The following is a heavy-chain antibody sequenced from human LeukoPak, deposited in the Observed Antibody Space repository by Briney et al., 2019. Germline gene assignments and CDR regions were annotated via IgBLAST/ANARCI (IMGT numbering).Heavy chain of an antibody. V-gene: IGHV1-69*05. J-gene: IGHJ3*02. Sequence: SVKVSCKASGGTFSSYAISWVRQAPGHGLEWMGGIIPIFGTANYAQKFQGRVTITTDESTSTACMELSSLRSEDTAVYYCARDGEGRYYDSSGLYAFDIWGQGTMVTVSS. CDR2: IIPIFGTA. CDR1: GGTFSSYA. D-gene: IGHD3-22*01. CDR3: ARDGEGRYYDSSGLYAFDI.